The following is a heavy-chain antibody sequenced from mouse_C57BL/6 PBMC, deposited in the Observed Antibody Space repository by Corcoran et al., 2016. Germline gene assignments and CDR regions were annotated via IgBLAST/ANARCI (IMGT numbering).Heavy chain of an antibody. CDR1: GYTFTDYY. CDR3: ARGGFYYGSSYVPYWYFDV. CDR2: INPNNGGT. V-gene: IGHV1-26*01. D-gene: IGHD1-1*01. J-gene: IGHJ1*03. Sequence: VQLQQSGPELVKPGASVKISCKASGYTFTDYYMNWVKQSHGKSLEWIGDINPNNGGTSYNQKFKGKATLTVDKSSSTAYMELRSLTSEDSAVYYCARGGFYYGSSYVPYWYFDVWGTGTTVTVSS.